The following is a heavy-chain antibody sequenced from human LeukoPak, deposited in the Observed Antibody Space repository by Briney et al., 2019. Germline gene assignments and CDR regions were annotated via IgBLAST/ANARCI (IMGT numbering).Heavy chain of an antibody. CDR1: GFTFNNYG. J-gene: IGHJ4*02. D-gene: IGHD6-6*01. Sequence: GGSLRLSCAASGFTFNNYGMHWVRQAPGKGLEWVAVISYDGRNIHFPDSVKGRFTISRDNAKNTVFLQMGSLRAEDTAVYYCARDNSSVFDHWGQGALVTVSS. CDR3: ARDNSSVFDH. V-gene: IGHV3-30*03. CDR2: ISYDGRNI.